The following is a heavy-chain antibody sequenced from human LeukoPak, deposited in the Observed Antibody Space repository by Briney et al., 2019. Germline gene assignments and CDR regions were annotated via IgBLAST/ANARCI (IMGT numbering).Heavy chain of an antibody. CDR3: ARVDANWGFIDY. D-gene: IGHD7-27*01. J-gene: IGHJ4*02. CDR1: GASISSGY. Sequence: SETLSLTCTVSGASISSGYWSWIRQPPGKGLEWIGYMHYIGSTNYNPSLKSRVSISLDTSKNQFSLRLSSVTAADTAVYYCARVDANWGFIDYWGQGTLVTVSS. V-gene: IGHV4-59*01. CDR2: MHYIGST.